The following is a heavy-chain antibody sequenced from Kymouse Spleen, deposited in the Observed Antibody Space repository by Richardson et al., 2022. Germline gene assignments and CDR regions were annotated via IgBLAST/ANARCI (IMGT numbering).Heavy chain of an antibody. CDR3: AKGLRNYYYYGMDV. V-gene: IGHV3-30*18. Sequence: QVQLVESGGGVVQPGRSLRLSCAASGFTFSSYGMHWVRQAPGKGLEWVAVISYDGSNKYYADSVKGRFTISRDNSKNTLYLQMNSLRAEDTAVYYCAKGLRNYYYYGMDVWGQGTTVTVSS. CDR1: GFTFSSYG. CDR2: ISYDGSNK. D-gene: IGHD5-12*01. J-gene: IGHJ6*02.